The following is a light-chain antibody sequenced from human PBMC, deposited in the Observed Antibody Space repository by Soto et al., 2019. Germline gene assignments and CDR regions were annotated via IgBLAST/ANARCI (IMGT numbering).Light chain of an antibody. CDR3: CSYAPSRTLL. V-gene: IGLV2-23*01. CDR2: EGN. CDR1: SSDVGTYNL. Sequence: QSALTQPASVSGSPGESITISCTGTSSDVGTYNLVTWYQQHPGRVPKLILYEGNKRPSGVSSRFSASKSGNTASLTISGLQAEDEADYFGCSYAPSRTLLFGGGTQLTVL. J-gene: IGLJ7*01.